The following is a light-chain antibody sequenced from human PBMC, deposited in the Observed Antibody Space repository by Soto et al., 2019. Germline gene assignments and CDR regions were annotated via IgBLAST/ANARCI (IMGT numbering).Light chain of an antibody. J-gene: IGKJ1*01. V-gene: IGKV3-11*01. CDR1: QSVSSN. CDR2: DSS. CDR3: QQRSDWPWT. Sequence: EVVVTQSPATLSLSPVERATLSCRASQSVSSNLAWYRQKPGQAPRLLIYDSSNRAAGIPARFSGSGSGTDFTLTVSSLEPEDFVVYYCQQRSDWPWTFGQGTKVDI.